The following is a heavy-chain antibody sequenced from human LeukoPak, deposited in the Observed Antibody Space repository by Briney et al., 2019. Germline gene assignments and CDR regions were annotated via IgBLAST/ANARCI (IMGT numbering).Heavy chain of an antibody. CDR2: IKKDGSEK. V-gene: IGHV3-7*01. D-gene: IGHD5-18*01. CDR3: ARDLSGVTGYTYGRGIDY. Sequence: GGSLRLSCAASGFTFSSYWMSWVRQAPGKGLEWVANIKKDGSEKYYVDSVKGRFTISRGNAKTSLYLQMNSLRAEDTAVYYCARDLSGVTGYTYGRGIDYWGQGTLVTVS. CDR1: GFTFSSYW. J-gene: IGHJ4*02.